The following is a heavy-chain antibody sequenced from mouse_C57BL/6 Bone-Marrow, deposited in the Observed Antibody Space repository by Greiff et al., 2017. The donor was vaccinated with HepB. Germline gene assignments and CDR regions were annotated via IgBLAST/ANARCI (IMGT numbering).Heavy chain of an antibody. CDR2: ISSGSSTI. CDR1: GFTFSDYG. Sequence: EVKVEESGGGLVKPGGSLKLSCAASGFTFSDYGMHWVRQAPEKGLEWVAYISSGSSTIYYADTVKGRFTISRDNAKDTLFLQMTRLRSEDTAMYYCASWSTTVVAHYAMDYGGQGTSVTVSS. V-gene: IGHV5-17*01. J-gene: IGHJ4*01. D-gene: IGHD1-1*01. CDR3: ASWSTTVVAHYAMDY.